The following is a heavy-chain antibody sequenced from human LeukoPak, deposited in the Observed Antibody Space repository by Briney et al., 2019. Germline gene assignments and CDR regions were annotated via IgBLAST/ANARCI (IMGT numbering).Heavy chain of an antibody. J-gene: IGHJ5*02. CDR3: ARDEPKVYKGQNWFDP. Sequence: ASVKVSCKASVYTFTSYGISWVRQAPGQGVEWMGWISAYNGNTNYAQKLQGRVTMTTDTSTSTAYMELRSLRSDDTAVYYCARDEPKVYKGQNWFDPWGQGTLVTVSS. CDR1: VYTFTSYG. CDR2: ISAYNGNT. D-gene: IGHD1-1*01. V-gene: IGHV1-18*01.